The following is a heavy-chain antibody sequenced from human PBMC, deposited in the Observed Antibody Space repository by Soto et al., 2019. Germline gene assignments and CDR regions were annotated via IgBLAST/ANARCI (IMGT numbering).Heavy chain of an antibody. Sequence: GGSLRLSCAASGFTFSSYAMSWVRQAPGKGLEWVSAISGSGGSIFYADSVKGRFTISRDNSKNTLYVQMSSLRADDTAVYYCASLTTVTPHWFDPWGQRTLVTVSS. CDR3: ASLTTVTPHWFDP. V-gene: IGHV3-23*01. D-gene: IGHD4-17*01. CDR2: ISGSGGSI. J-gene: IGHJ5*02. CDR1: GFTFSSYA.